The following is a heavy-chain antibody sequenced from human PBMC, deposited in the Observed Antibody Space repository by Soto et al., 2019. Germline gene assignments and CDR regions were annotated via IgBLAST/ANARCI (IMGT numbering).Heavy chain of an antibody. V-gene: IGHV3-7*05. CDR3: ARDLMTTQTYYYGMDV. D-gene: IGHD4-17*01. J-gene: IGHJ6*02. CDR2: IKQDGSEK. Sequence: GGSLRLSCAASGFTFSDYYMSWVRQAPGKGLEWVANIKQDGSEKYYVDSVKGRFTISRDNAKNSLYLQMNSLRAEDTAVYYCARDLMTTQTYYYGMDVWGQGTTVTVSS. CDR1: GFTFSDYY.